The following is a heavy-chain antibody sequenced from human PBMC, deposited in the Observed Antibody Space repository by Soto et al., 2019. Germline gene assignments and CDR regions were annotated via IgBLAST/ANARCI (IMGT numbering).Heavy chain of an antibody. CDR1: GYSFTSYW. D-gene: IGHD5-18*01. CDR2: IDPSDSYT. CDR3: ARQSSVYSYGFYYYYGMDV. Sequence: GEPLKISCKGSGYSFTSYWISWVRQMTGKGLEWMGRIDPSDSYTNYSPSFQGHVTISADKSISTAYLQWSSLKASDTAMYYCARQSSVYSYGFYYYYGMDVWGQGTTVTVSS. J-gene: IGHJ6*02. V-gene: IGHV5-10-1*01.